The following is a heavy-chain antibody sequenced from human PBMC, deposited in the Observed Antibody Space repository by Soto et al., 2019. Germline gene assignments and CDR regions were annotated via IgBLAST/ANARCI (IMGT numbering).Heavy chain of an antibody. CDR2: IYYSGST. V-gene: IGHV4-59*01. CDR1: GGSISSYY. Sequence: SETLSLTCTVSGGSISSYYWSWIRQPPGKGLEWIGYIYYSGSTNYNPSLKSRVTISVDTSKNQFSLKLSSVTAADTAVYYCARGGSSSDYWGQGTLVTVSS. D-gene: IGHD6-6*01. CDR3: ARGGSSSDY. J-gene: IGHJ4*02.